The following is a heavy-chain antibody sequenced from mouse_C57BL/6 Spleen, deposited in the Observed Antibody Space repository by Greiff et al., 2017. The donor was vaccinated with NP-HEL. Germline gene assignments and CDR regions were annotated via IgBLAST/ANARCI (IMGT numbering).Heavy chain of an antibody. Sequence: VQLKESGAELVRPGASVKLSCKASGYTFTDYYINWVKQRPGQGLEWIARIYPGSGNTYYNEKFKGKATLTAEKSSSTAYMQLSSLTSEDSAVYFCARSGITTVALYYYAMDYWGQGTSVTVSS. CDR3: ARSGITTVALYYYAMDY. J-gene: IGHJ4*01. V-gene: IGHV1-76*01. CDR1: GYTFTDYY. D-gene: IGHD1-1*01. CDR2: IYPGSGNT.